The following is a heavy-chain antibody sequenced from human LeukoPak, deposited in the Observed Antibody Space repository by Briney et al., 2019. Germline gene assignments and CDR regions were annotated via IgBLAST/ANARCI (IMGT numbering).Heavy chain of an antibody. CDR1: GGSISNNY. Sequence: PSETLSLTCTVSGGSISNNYWNWIRQPPGKGLEWIGYIYYSGSTDYNPSLKSRVTISVDTSKNQLSLKLSSVTAADTAVYYCARSKAHLSTSWYGNWFDPWGQGTLVTVSS. CDR2: IYYSGST. J-gene: IGHJ5*02. D-gene: IGHD2-2*01. V-gene: IGHV4-59*08. CDR3: ARSKAHLSTSWYGNWFDP.